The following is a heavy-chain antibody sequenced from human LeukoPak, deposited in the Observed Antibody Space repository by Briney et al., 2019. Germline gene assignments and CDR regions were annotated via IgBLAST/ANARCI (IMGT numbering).Heavy chain of an antibody. CDR2: IIPILGIA. V-gene: IGHV1-69*04. D-gene: IGHD2-15*01. J-gene: IGHJ5*02. CDR3: ARDPFTQGSA. Sequence: EASVKDSCKASGGTFSSYAISWVRQAPGQGLEWMGRIIPILGIANYAQKFQGRVTITADKSTSTAYMELSSLRSEDTAVYYCARDPFTQGSAWRQGTLVTVSS. CDR1: GGTFSSYA.